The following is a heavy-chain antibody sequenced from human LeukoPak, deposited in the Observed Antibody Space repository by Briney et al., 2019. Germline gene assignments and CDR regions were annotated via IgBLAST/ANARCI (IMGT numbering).Heavy chain of an antibody. CDR3: AREAMATSGSDAFDI. V-gene: IGHV1-2*02. J-gene: IGHJ3*02. CDR1: GYTFTGDY. D-gene: IGHD5-18*01. CDR2: INPNSGGT. Sequence: ASVKVSCKASGYTFTGDYMHWVRQAPGKGPEWMGWINPNSGGTNYAQKFQGRVTMTRDTSISTAYMELSRLRSDDTAVYYCAREAMATSGSDAFDIWGQGTMVTVSS.